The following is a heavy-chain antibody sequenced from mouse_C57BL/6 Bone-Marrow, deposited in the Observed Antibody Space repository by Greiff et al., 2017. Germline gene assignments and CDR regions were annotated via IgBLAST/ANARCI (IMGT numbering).Heavy chain of an antibody. CDR3: ASSPRSSSGLFAY. D-gene: IGHD3-2*02. CDR2: IWGAGST. V-gene: IGHV2-6*01. CDR1: GFSLTSYG. J-gene: IGHJ3*01. Sequence: VQGVESGPGLVAPSQSLSITCTVSGFSLTSYGVDWVRQSPGQGLEWLGVIWGAGSTNYNSALNSRLSISKDNSKSQVSLKMNRLQTDDTAMYYCASSPRSSSGLFAYWGQGTLVTVSA.